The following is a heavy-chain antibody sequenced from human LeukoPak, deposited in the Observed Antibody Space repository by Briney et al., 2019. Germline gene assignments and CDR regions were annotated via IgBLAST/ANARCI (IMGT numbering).Heavy chain of an antibody. D-gene: IGHD1-14*01. Sequence: SETLSLTCTVSGGSISSYYWSWIRQPPGKGLEWIGYIYYSGGTNYNPSLKSRVTISVDTSKNQFSLKLSSVTAADTAVYYCARGPLPGFDYWGQGTLVTVSS. J-gene: IGHJ4*02. CDR1: GGSISSYY. V-gene: IGHV4-59*01. CDR2: IYYSGGT. CDR3: ARGPLPGFDY.